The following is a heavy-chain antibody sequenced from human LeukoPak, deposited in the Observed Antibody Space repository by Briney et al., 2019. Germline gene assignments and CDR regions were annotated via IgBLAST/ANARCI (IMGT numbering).Heavy chain of an antibody. V-gene: IGHV4-30-4*01. CDR1: GGSISSGDYY. CDR3: ATSSGDTVTTDYYYGMDV. D-gene: IGHD4-17*01. CDR2: IYYNGST. Sequence: KASETLSLTCTVSGGSISSGDYYWSWIRQPPGKGLEWIGYIYYNGSTYYNPSLKSRVTISVDTSKNQFSLKLSSVTAADTAVYYCATSSGDTVTTDYYYGMDVWGQGTTVTVSS. J-gene: IGHJ6*02.